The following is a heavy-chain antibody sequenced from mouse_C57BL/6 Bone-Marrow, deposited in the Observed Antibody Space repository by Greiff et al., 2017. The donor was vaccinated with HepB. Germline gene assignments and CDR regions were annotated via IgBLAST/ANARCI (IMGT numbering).Heavy chain of an antibody. D-gene: IGHD1-1*01. V-gene: IGHV7-1*01. CDR2: SRNKANDYTT. Sequence: EVHLVESGGGLVQSGRSLRLSCATYGFTFSDFYMEWVRQAPGKGLEWIAASRNKANDYTTEYSASVKGRFIVSRDTSQSILYLQMNALRAEDTAIYYCARSDYSLYYFDYWGQGTTLTVSS. CDR3: ARSDYSLYYFDY. CDR1: GFTFSDFY. J-gene: IGHJ2*01.